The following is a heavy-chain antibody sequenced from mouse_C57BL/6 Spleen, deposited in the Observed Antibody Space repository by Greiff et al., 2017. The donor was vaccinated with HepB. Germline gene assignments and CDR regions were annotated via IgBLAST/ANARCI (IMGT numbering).Heavy chain of an antibody. V-gene: IGHV1-82*01. CDR2: IYPGDGDT. J-gene: IGHJ4*01. CDR1: GYAFSSSW. Sequence: QVQLKESGPELVKPGASVKISCKASGYAFSSSWMNWVKQRPGKGLEWIGRIYPGDGDTNYNGKFKGKATLTADKSSSTAYMQLSSLTSEDSAVYFCARLDFGGAMDYWGQGTSVTVSS. CDR3: ARLDFGGAMDY.